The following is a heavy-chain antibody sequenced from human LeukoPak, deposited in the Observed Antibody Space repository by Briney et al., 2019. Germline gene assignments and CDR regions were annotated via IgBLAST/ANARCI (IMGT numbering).Heavy chain of an antibody. V-gene: IGHV4-34*01. CDR3: ARGYYHNDY. J-gene: IGHJ4*02. D-gene: IGHD3-10*01. CDR1: GGSFSGYY. CDR2: INHSGST. Sequence: PETLSLTCAVYGGSFSGYYWSWIRQPPGKGLEWIGEINHSGSTNYNPSLKSRVAISVDTSKNQFSLKLSSVTAADTAVYYCARGYYHNDYWGQGTLVTVSS.